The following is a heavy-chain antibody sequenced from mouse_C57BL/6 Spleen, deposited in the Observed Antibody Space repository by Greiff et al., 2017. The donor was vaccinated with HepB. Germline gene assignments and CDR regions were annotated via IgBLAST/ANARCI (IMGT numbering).Heavy chain of an antibody. CDR2: IYPGSGST. CDR3: ARGDDGYYEGAMDY. Sequence: QVQLKQPGAELVKPGASVKMSCKASGYTFTSYWITWVKQRPGQGLEWIGDIYPGSGSTNYNEKFKSKATLTVDTSSSTAYMQLSSLTSEDSAVYDCARGDDGYYEGAMDYWGQGTSVTVSS. D-gene: IGHD2-3*01. CDR1: GYTFTSYW. J-gene: IGHJ4*01. V-gene: IGHV1-55*01.